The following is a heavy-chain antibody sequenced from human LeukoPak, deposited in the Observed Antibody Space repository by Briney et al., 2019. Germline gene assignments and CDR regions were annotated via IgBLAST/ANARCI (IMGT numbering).Heavy chain of an antibody. D-gene: IGHD2-21*02. Sequence: PGVSLRLPCAASGLTFKNYDMTWARRAPGKGLEWVSRTSGSGNVRPYDDSQKGLFTISMTNSENRMYLQMDSLRPDDAGVYYCANYRSGGGGYCSVLEHWGQGTQVTVSS. CDR1: GLTFKNYD. CDR2: TSGSGNVR. J-gene: IGHJ1*01. V-gene: IGHV3-23*01. CDR3: ANYRSGGGGYCSVLEH.